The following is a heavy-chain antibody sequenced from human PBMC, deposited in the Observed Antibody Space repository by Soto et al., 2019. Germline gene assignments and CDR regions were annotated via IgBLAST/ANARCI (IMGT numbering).Heavy chain of an antibody. D-gene: IGHD6-13*01. CDR3: AKDTAAGLSRENYYYGMDV. CDR1: GLTFRGSA. CDR2: IRSKANSYAT. V-gene: IGHV3-73*01. J-gene: IGHJ6*02. Sequence: PGGSLRLSCAASGLTFRGSAMHWVRQASGQGLAWVGRIRSKANSYATAYAASVKGRFTIPRDDSKNTAYLQMNSLRAEDTALYYCAKDTAAGLSRENYYYGMDVWGQGTTVTVSS.